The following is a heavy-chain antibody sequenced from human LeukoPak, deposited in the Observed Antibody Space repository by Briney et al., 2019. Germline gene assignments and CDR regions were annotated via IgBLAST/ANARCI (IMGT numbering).Heavy chain of an antibody. D-gene: IGHD6-13*01. CDR1: GFTFRTYG. Sequence: GGSLRLSCAASGFTFRTYGMHCVRQAPGKGLEWVAFIRYDGSNKYYADSVKGRFTISRDNSKNTLYLQMNSLRAEDTAVYYCAKGIGHYMDVWGKGTTVTVSS. CDR3: AKGIGHYMDV. V-gene: IGHV3-30*02. CDR2: IRYDGSNK. J-gene: IGHJ6*03.